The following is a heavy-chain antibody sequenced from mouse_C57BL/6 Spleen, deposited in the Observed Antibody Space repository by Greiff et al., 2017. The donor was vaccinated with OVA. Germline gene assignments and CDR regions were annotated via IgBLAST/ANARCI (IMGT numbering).Heavy chain of an antibody. CDR3: ARGGLRRGYYYAMDY. V-gene: IGHV1-69*01. Sequence: VQLQQPGAELVMPGASVKLSCKASGYTFTSYWMHWVKQRPGQGLEWIGEIDPSDSYTNYNQQFKGKSTLTVDKSSSTAYMQLSSLTSEDSSVDYCARGGLRRGYYYAMDYWGQGTSVTVSS. CDR1: GYTFTSYW. D-gene: IGHD2-4*01. CDR2: IDPSDSYT. J-gene: IGHJ4*01.